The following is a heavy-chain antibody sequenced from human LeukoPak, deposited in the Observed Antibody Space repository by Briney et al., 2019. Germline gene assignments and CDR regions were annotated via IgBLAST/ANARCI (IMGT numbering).Heavy chain of an antibody. CDR3: ARVNFPYYDLLTGFDY. V-gene: IGHV1-24*01. J-gene: IGHJ4*02. D-gene: IGHD3-9*01. Sequence: ASVKVSCKVSGYTLTELSMHWVRQAPGKGLEWMGGFDPEDGETIYAQKFQGRVTMSEDTSTDTAYMELSSLRAEDTAIYYCARVNFPYYDLLTGFDYWGQGTVVTVSS. CDR1: GYTLTELS. CDR2: FDPEDGET.